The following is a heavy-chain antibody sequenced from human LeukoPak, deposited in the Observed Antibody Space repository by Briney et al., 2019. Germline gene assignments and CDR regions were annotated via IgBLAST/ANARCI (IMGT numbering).Heavy chain of an antibody. J-gene: IGHJ4*02. CDR2: IYSGGST. D-gene: IGHD2-15*01. V-gene: IGHV3-53*01. CDR1: GFTVSSNY. CDR3: ARVGLRFVVVVADYYFDY. Sequence: PGESLRLSCAASGFTVSSNYMSRVRQAPGKGLVGGSVIYSGGSTYYADFVEGRFTISRANSKNTLYLKMNSLRAEDTAVYYCARVGLRFVVVVADYYFDYWGQGTLVTVSS.